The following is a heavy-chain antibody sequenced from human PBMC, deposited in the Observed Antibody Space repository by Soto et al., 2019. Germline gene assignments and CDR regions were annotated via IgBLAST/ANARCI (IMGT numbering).Heavy chain of an antibody. V-gene: IGHV3-73*01. CDR3: TIIVVVEAATRDY. CDR2: IRSKANSYAT. CDR1: GFTFSGSA. J-gene: IGHJ4*02. D-gene: IGHD2-15*01. Sequence: GGSLRLSXAASGFTFSGSAMHWVRQASGKGLEWVGRIRSKANSYATAYAASVKGRFTISRDDSKNTAYLQMNSLKTEDTAVYYCTIIVVVEAATRDYWGQGTLVTVSS.